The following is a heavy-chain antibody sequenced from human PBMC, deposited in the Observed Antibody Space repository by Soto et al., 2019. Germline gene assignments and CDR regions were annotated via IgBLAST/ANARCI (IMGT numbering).Heavy chain of an antibody. CDR1: GDDVSNNRAA. D-gene: IGHD2-8*02. CDR2: AYYRSRWFH. Sequence: SQTLSLTCVISGDDVSNNRAAWNWIRQSPSRGLEWLGSAYYRSRWFHDFATGMEGRLTIQPDTSKNQVSLHLNFVTPEDSAIYFCARDTGPYTEYFRIWGQGTPVTVSS. V-gene: IGHV6-1*01. CDR3: ARDTGPYTEYFRI. J-gene: IGHJ4*02.